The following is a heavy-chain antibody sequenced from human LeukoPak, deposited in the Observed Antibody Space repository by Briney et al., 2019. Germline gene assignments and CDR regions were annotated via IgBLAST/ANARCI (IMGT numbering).Heavy chain of an antibody. CDR2: ISAYNGNT. CDR3: AREGAPYSSGWYKDI. J-gene: IGHJ3*02. CDR1: GYTFTSYG. V-gene: IGHV1-18*01. Sequence: ASVKVSCKASGYTFTSYGISWVRQAPGQGLEWMGWISAYNGNTNYAQKLQGRVTMTTDTSTSTAYMELRSLRSDDTAVYYCAREGAPYSSGWYKDIWGKGTMVTVSS. D-gene: IGHD6-19*01.